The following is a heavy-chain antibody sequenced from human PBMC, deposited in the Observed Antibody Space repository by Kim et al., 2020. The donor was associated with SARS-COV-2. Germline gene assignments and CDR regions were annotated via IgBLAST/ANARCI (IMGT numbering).Heavy chain of an antibody. D-gene: IGHD5-12*01. CDR3: AKDLRVSLGDVGYVDAFDI. J-gene: IGHJ3*02. V-gene: IGHV3-9*01. CDR2: ISWNSGSI. CDR1: GFTFDDYA. Sequence: GGSLRLSCAASGFTFDDYAMHWVRQAPGKGLEWVSGISWNSGSIGYADSVKGRFTISRDNAKNSLYLQMNSLRAEDTALYYCAKDLRVSLGDVGYVDAFDIWGQGTMVTVSS.